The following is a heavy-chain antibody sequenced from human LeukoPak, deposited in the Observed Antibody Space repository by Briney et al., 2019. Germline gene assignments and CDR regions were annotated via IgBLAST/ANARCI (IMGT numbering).Heavy chain of an antibody. D-gene: IGHD3-10*01. Sequence: ASVKVSCKASGYTFTGYYMHWVRHAPGQGLEWMGWINPNSGGTNYAQTFQGRVTMTRGTSISTAYMERSRLRSDDTAVYYCARDSSVRGPHYYYMDVWGKGTTVTISS. V-gene: IGHV1-2*02. CDR2: INPNSGGT. CDR3: ARDSSVRGPHYYYMDV. CDR1: GYTFTGYY. J-gene: IGHJ6*03.